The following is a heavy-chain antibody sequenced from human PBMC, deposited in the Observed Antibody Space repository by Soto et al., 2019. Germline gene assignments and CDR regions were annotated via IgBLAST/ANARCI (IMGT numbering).Heavy chain of an antibody. CDR2: IDSDGTIT. D-gene: IGHD3-3*01. Sequence: GGSLRLSCAASGFTLSSYWMHWVRQAPGKGLVWVSRIDSDGTITNYADSVKGRFTISRDNAKNTLYLQMNSLRAEDTAVYYCGRVYWRQGYKYADSWGRGTLVTVSS. CDR1: GFTLSSYW. J-gene: IGHJ4*02. V-gene: IGHV3-74*01. CDR3: GRVYWRQGYKYADS.